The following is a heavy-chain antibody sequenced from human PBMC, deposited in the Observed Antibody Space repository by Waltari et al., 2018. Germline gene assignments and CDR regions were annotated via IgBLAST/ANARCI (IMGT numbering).Heavy chain of an antibody. V-gene: IGHV3-33*01. Sequence: QVQLVESGGGVVQPGRSLRLSCAASGFTFSSYGMHWVRQAPGKGLEWVGVIVYDGSNKYYTDSVKGRFTISRDNSKNTLYLQMNSLRAEDTAVYYCARDDERQLVGGLTFGGQGTLVTVSS. CDR1: GFTFSSYG. J-gene: IGHJ4*02. CDR3: ARDDERQLVGGLTF. CDR2: IVYDGSNK. D-gene: IGHD6-6*01.